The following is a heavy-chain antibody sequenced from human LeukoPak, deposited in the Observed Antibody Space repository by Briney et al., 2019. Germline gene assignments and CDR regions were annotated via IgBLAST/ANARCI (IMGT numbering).Heavy chain of an antibody. V-gene: IGHV4-59*11. CDR3: VRGYYRYAFDI. J-gene: IGHJ3*02. CDR1: GGAISSHY. CDR2: IYYSGST. D-gene: IGHD3-10*01. Sequence: SETLSLTCTVSGGAISSHYWTWIRQPPGKGLEWIGYIYYSGSTNYNPSLKSRVTISVDTSKNQFSLKLSSVTAADTAVYYCVRGYYRYAFDIWGQGTMVTVSS.